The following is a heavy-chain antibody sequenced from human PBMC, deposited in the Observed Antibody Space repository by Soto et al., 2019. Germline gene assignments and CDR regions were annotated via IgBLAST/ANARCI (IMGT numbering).Heavy chain of an antibody. CDR3: ARDYYEAPLMS. CDR2: ISLRGTTV. Sequence: GGSLRLSCAASEFTFRNYNMNWVRQAPGKGLEWVAHISLRGTTVDYADSVKGRFTISRDNSKNTLYLQMNSLRAEDTAVYYCARDYYEAPLMSWGQGTLVTVSS. V-gene: IGHV3-48*01. CDR1: EFTFRNYN. J-gene: IGHJ5*02. D-gene: IGHD3-22*01.